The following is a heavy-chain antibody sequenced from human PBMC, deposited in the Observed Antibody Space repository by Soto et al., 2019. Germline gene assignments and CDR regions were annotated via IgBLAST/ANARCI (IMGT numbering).Heavy chain of an antibody. CDR2: INAGNGNT. Sequence: ASVKVSCKPSGYTFTSYAIHWVRQAPGQRLEWMGWINAGNGNTKYSQKFQGRVTITRDTSASTAYMELSSLRSEDTAVYYCARVDIEVTEWELRYYFDYWGQGTLVTVSS. J-gene: IGHJ4*02. CDR1: GYTFTSYA. V-gene: IGHV1-3*01. D-gene: IGHD1-26*01. CDR3: ARVDIEVTEWELRYYFDY.